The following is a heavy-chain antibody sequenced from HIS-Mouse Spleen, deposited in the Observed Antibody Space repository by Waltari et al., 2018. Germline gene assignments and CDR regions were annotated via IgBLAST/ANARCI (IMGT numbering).Heavy chain of an antibody. CDR2: MNPNSGNK. J-gene: IGHJ4*02. D-gene: IGHD4-4*01. CDR3: ARGHDYSNYFDY. V-gene: IGHV1-8*01. CDR1: GYTFTSYD. Sequence: QVQLVQSGAEVKKPGASVKVSCKASGYTFTSYDINWVRQATGQGLEWMGWMNPNSGNKGSAQKFQGRVTMTRNTSISTAYMELSSLRSEDTAVYYCARGHDYSNYFDYWGQGTLVTVSS.